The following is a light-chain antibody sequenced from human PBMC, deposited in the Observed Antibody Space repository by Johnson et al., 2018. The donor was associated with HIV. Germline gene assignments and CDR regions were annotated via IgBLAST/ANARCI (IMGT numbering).Light chain of an antibody. J-gene: IGLJ1*01. CDR2: DNN. CDR3: GAWDSSLSASYG. V-gene: IGLV1-51*01. Sequence: QSVLTQPPSVSAAPGQKVTISCSGSSSNIGNNYVSWYQQLPGTAPKLLIYDNNKRTSGIHDRFSGSKSATSATLAITGLQTGVEAHYDCGAWDSSLSASYGFGTDT. CDR1: SSNIGNNY.